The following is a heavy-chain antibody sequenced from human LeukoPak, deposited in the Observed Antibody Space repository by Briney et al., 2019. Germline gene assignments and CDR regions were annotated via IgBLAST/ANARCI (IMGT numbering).Heavy chain of an antibody. CDR3: ASSVLWFGELPTKAPFDY. D-gene: IGHD3-10*01. CDR1: GGSISSSSYY. CDR2: IYYSGST. J-gene: IGHJ4*02. V-gene: IGHV4-39*07. Sequence: SETLSLTCTVSGGSISSSSYYWGWIRQPPGKGLEWIGSIYYSGSTYYNPSLKSRVTISVDTSKNQFSLKLSSVTAADTAVYHCASSVLWFGELPTKAPFDYWGQGTLVTVSS.